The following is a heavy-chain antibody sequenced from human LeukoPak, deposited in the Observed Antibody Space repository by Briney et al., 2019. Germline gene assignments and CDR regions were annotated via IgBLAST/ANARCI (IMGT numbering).Heavy chain of an antibody. Sequence: NPSETLSLTCTVSGGSISSGGYYWSWIRQHPGKGLEWIGYIYYSGSTYYNPSLKSRVTISVGTSKNQFSLKLSSVTAADTAVYYCASAPLGYCSGGSCYPFSFGYWGQGTLVTVSS. J-gene: IGHJ4*02. V-gene: IGHV4-31*03. CDR1: GGSISSGGYY. D-gene: IGHD2-15*01. CDR2: IYYSGST. CDR3: ASAPLGYCSGGSCYPFSFGY.